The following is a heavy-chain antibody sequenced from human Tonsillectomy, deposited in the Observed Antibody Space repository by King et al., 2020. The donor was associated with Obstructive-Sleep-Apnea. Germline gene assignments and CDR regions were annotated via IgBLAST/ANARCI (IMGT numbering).Heavy chain of an antibody. D-gene: IGHD2-2*01. CDR3: AEGYCSSTSCYGDYYYYYGMDV. CDR2: IYYSGST. CDR1: GGSISSSSYY. V-gene: IGHV4-39*07. J-gene: IGHJ6*02. Sequence: QLQESGPGLVKPSETLSLTCTVSGGSISSSSYYWGWIRQPPGKGLEWIGSIYYSGSTYYNPSLKSRVTISVDTSKNQFSLKLSSLTAADTAVYYCAEGYCSSTSCYGDYYYYYGMDVWGQGTTVTVSS.